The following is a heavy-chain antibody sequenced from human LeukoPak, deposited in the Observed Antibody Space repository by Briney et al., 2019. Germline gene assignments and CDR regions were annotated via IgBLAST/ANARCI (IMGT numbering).Heavy chain of an antibody. J-gene: IGHJ4*02. V-gene: IGHV3-21*01. CDR2: ISTSGTYI. Sequence: PGGSLRLSCAASGFTFSTYSMNWVRQAPGKGLEWVSSISTSGTYIYYADSLKGRFTISRDDAKNSLYLQMNSLRDEDTAVYYCARDFTDPIDYWGQGTLVTVSS. CDR3: ARDFTDPIDY. CDR1: GFTFSTYS.